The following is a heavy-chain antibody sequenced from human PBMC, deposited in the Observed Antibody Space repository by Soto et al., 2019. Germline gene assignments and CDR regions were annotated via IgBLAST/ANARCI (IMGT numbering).Heavy chain of an antibody. Sequence: GASVKVSCKASGFTFTSSAVQWVRQARGQRLEWIGWIVVGSGNTNYAQKLQERVTITRDMSTSTAYMELSSLRSEDTAVYYCAADQSGTPYIYYYGMDVWGQGTTVTVSS. CDR1: GFTFTSSA. V-gene: IGHV1-58*01. D-gene: IGHD1-7*01. J-gene: IGHJ6*02. CDR3: AADQSGTPYIYYYGMDV. CDR2: IVVGSGNT.